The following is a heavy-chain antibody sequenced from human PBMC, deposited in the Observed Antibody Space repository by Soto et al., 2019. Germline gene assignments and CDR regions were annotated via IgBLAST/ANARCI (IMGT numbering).Heavy chain of an antibody. CDR2: ISAYNGNT. Sequence: QVQLVQSGAEVKKPGASVKVSCKASGYTFTSYGISWVRQAPGQGLEWMGWISAYNGNTNYAQKLQGRVTMTTDTSTSTAYMELRSLRSDDTAVYYWARDSAWVRGVIISYYYYGMDVWGQGTTVTVSS. CDR3: ARDSAWVRGVIISYYYYGMDV. CDR1: GYTFTSYG. V-gene: IGHV1-18*01. J-gene: IGHJ6*02. D-gene: IGHD3-10*01.